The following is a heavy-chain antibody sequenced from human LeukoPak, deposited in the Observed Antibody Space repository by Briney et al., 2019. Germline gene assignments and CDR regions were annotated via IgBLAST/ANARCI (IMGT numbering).Heavy chain of an antibody. CDR3: ARENTGIAAAGTVGSAFDI. Sequence: ASVKISCKASGYTFTSYYMHWVRQAPGQGLEWMGIINPSGGSTSYAQKFQGRVTMTRDTSTSTVYMELSSLRSEDTAVYYCARENTGIAAAGTVGSAFDIWGRGTMVTVSS. D-gene: IGHD6-13*01. V-gene: IGHV1-46*01. CDR2: INPSGGST. J-gene: IGHJ3*02. CDR1: GYTFTSYY.